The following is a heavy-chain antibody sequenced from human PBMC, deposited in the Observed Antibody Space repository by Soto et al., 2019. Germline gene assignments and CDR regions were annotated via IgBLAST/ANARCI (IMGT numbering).Heavy chain of an antibody. Sequence: EVQLVESGGGLIQPGGSLRLSCAASGFTVSNNYMSWVRQAPGKGLEWVSAISGSGGSTYYADSVKGRFTISRDNSKNTLYLQMNSLRAEDTAVYYCATWPPRRERYFDYWGQGTLVTVSS. V-gene: IGHV3-23*04. D-gene: IGHD1-1*01. J-gene: IGHJ4*02. CDR1: GFTVSNNY. CDR3: ATWPPRRERYFDY. CDR2: ISGSGGST.